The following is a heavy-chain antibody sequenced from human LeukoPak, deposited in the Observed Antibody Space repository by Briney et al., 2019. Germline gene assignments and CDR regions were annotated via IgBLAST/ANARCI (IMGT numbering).Heavy chain of an antibody. CDR1: GYTFTGYY. CDR2: INPNSGGT. Sequence: GASVKVSCKASGYTFTGYYMHWVRQAPGQGLEWMGWINPNSGGTNYAQKFQGRVTMTRDTSISTAYMELSRLRSDDTAVYYCARPGSSKWRTPDGYFDLWGRGTLVTVSS. J-gene: IGHJ2*01. V-gene: IGHV1-2*02. CDR3: ARPGSSKWRTPDGYFDL. D-gene: IGHD1-1*01.